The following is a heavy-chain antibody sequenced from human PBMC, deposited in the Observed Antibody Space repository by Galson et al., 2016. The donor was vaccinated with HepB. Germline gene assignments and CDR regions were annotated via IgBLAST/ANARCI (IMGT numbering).Heavy chain of an antibody. J-gene: IGHJ4*02. CDR3: TSGLVRGVISF. V-gene: IGHV4-31*03. D-gene: IGHD3-10*01. CDR1: GGSISSGGYY. Sequence: CSVSGGSISSGGYYWSWIRQHPGKGLEWIGYIFYGGSSYYNPSLKSRVTISVDTSKNQFSLKLSSVTAADTAVYHCTSGLVRGVISFWGQGFLVSVSS. CDR2: IFYGGSS.